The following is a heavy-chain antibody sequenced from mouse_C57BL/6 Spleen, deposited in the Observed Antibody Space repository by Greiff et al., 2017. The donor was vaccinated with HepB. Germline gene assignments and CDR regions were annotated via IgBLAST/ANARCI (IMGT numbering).Heavy chain of an antibody. CDR2: IDPSDSET. D-gene: IGHD2-2*01. J-gene: IGHJ3*01. CDR3: ARFGYDGAWFAY. Sequence: QVQLQQSGAELVRPGSSVKLSCKASGYTFTSYWMHWVKQRPIQGLEWIGNIDPSDSETHYNQKFKDKATLTVDKSSSTAYMQLSSLTSEDSAVYYCARFGYDGAWFAYWGQGTLVTVSA. V-gene: IGHV1-52*01. CDR1: GYTFTSYW.